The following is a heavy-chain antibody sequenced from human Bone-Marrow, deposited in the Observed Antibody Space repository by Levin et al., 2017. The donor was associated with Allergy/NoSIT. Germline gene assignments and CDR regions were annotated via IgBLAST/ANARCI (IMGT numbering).Heavy chain of an antibody. Sequence: SQTLSLTCTVSGGSISSYYWSWIRQPTGKGLEWIGRIYISGNTNYNTSLKSRIAMSLDTSRNQVSLNLNSVTAADTAVYYCARDSGGNGYPDYWGQGTLVTVSA. J-gene: IGHJ4*02. V-gene: IGHV4-4*07. CDR1: GGSISSYY. CDR2: IYISGNT. D-gene: IGHD3-22*01. CDR3: ARDSGGNGYPDY.